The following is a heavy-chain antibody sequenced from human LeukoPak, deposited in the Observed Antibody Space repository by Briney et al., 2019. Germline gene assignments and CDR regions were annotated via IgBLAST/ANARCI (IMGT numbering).Heavy chain of an antibody. D-gene: IGHD4-17*01. CDR3: ARHYGDYLDY. J-gene: IGHJ4*02. CDR1: GGTFTIYA. Sequence: SVKVSSKASGGTFTIYAISWVRQAPGQGLEWMGGIIPIFGTANYAQKFQGRVTITADESTSTAYMELSSLRSEDTAVYYCARHYGDYLDYWGQGTLVTVSS. V-gene: IGHV1-69*13. CDR2: IIPIFGTA.